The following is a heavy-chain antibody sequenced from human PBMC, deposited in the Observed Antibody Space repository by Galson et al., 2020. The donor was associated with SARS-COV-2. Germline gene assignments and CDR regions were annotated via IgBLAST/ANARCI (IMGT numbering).Heavy chain of an antibody. J-gene: IGHJ4*02. D-gene: IGHD3-3*01. CDR1: GGSISSSSYY. Sequence: SQTLSLTCTVSGGSISSSSYYWGWIRQPPGKGLEWIGSIYYSGSTYYNPSLKSRVTISVDTSKNQFSLKLSSVTAADTAVYYCARYTIFGVVLAGPDPDYWGQGTLVTVSS. CDR3: ARYTIFGVVLAGPDPDY. V-gene: IGHV4-39*01. CDR2: IYYSGST.